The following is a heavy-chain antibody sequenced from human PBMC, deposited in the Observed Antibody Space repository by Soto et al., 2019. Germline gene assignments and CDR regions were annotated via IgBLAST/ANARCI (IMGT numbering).Heavy chain of an antibody. Sequence: GGSLRLSCTASGFTFGDYAMSWVRQAPGKGLEWVGFIRSKAYGGTTEYAASVKGRFTISRDDSKSSAYLQMNSLKTEDTAVYYCTNGYSSSWYYFDYWGQGTLVTVSS. V-gene: IGHV3-49*04. CDR1: GFTFGDYA. J-gene: IGHJ4*02. CDR2: IRSKAYGGTT. CDR3: TNGYSSSWYYFDY. D-gene: IGHD6-13*01.